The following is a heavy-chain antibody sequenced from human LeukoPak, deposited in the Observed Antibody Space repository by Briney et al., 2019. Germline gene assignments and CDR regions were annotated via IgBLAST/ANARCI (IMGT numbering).Heavy chain of an antibody. J-gene: IGHJ4*02. CDR3: ARRSNPPGRIDH. V-gene: IGHV3-66*04. D-gene: IGHD1-14*01. Sequence: PGGSLRLSCAASGFTVGYNYMTWVRQAPGKGLEWVAAIYNSGSTYYADSLKCRFTISRDNSKNTMYLQMNSLKGEDTAVYYCARRSNPPGRIDHWGQGTLVTVSS. CDR2: IYNSGST. CDR1: GFTVGYNY.